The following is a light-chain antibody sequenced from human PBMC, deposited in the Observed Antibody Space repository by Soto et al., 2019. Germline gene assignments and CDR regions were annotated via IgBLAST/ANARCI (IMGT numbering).Light chain of an antibody. Sequence: DLQMTQSPSSLSASVGDRVTITCRASQSISSYLNWYQQKPGKAPKLLIYAASSLQSGVPSRFSGSGSGTDFTLTISSLQPEDFATYYCQQSYRSYFTFGPGTKVDIK. J-gene: IGKJ3*01. CDR2: AAS. V-gene: IGKV1-39*01. CDR3: QQSYRSYFT. CDR1: QSISSY.